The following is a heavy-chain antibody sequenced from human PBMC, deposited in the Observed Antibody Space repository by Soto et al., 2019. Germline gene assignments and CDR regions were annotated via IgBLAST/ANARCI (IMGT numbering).Heavy chain of an antibody. D-gene: IGHD6-13*01. V-gene: IGHV3-33*01. CDR1: GFTFSSYG. Sequence: QVQLVESGGGVVQPGRSLRLSCAASGFTFSSYGMHWVRQAPGKGLEWVAVIWYDGSNKYYADSVKGRFTISRDNSKNPLYLQMNSLRAEDTAVYYCARDMYSSSWYVPIDYWGQGTLVTVSS. J-gene: IGHJ4*02. CDR3: ARDMYSSSWYVPIDY. CDR2: IWYDGSNK.